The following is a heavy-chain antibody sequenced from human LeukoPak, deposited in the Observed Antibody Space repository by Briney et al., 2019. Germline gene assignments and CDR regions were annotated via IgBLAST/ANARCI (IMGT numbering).Heavy chain of an antibody. V-gene: IGHV3-23*01. CDR2: INNSGGTT. D-gene: IGHD3-10*01. J-gene: IGHJ4*02. CDR3: TSQTYVGNGRYYSDN. Sequence: GGSLRLSCATSGFTFSTYTMTWVRQAPGKGLEWVAIINNSGGTTYYADSVRGRFTVSRDNSRNTLYLQLESLRAEDTAVYYRTSQTYVGNGRYYSDNWGQGTLVTVSS. CDR1: GFTFSTYT.